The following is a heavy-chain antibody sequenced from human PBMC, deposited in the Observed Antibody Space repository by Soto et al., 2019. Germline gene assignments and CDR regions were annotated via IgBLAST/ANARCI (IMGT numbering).Heavy chain of an antibody. CDR3: AHKGSGLYPLDY. V-gene: IGHV2-5*02. D-gene: IGHD3-10*01. CDR1: GFSLGTRGVG. Sequence: QITLKESGPTLVKPTQTLTLTCTFSGFSLGTRGVGVGWIRQPPGKALEWVALIYWDDYKPFSPSLESRLTIIKDTSKNLVVLTMTDMDPVDTATYYCAHKGSGLYPLDYWGQGILVTVSS. J-gene: IGHJ4*02. CDR2: IYWDDYK.